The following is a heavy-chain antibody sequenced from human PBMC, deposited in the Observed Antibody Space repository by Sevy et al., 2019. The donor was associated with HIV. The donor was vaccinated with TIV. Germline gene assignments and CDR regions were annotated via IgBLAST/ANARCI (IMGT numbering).Heavy chain of an antibody. Sequence: ASVKVSCKASGYKFYGYYIHWVRQAPGQGLEWMGWMTPDFGGTNCAQNFKGRVTMTRDTSITTAYMELTGLRSDDTAMYYCVRECADTVLGMRGFAFDYWGQGTLVTVSS. V-gene: IGHV1-2*02. J-gene: IGHJ4*02. CDR1: GYKFYGYY. CDR3: VRECADTVLGMRGFAFDY. CDR2: MTPDFGGT. D-gene: IGHD5-18*01.